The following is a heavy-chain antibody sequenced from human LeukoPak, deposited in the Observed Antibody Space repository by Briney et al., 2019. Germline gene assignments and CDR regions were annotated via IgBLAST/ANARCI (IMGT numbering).Heavy chain of an antibody. J-gene: IGHJ3*02. Sequence: GASMKVSCKASGYTFTAYYIHWVRQAPGQGLEWVGRINCNSAGTNYAQKFRGRVTMTRDTSISTVYMELSSLRSDDTAVYYCAVQTIVANTKGDAFDIWGQGTTVIVSS. D-gene: IGHD5-12*01. V-gene: IGHV1-2*06. CDR1: GYTFTAYY. CDR3: AVQTIVANTKGDAFDI. CDR2: INCNSAGT.